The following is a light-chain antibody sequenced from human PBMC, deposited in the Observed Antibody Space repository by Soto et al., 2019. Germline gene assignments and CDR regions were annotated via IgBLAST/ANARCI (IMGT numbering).Light chain of an antibody. V-gene: IGKV3-20*01. CDR2: DAS. CDR1: QSVSSY. J-gene: IGKJ1*01. CDR3: QQYGSSTWT. Sequence: EIVLTQSPATPSLSPGERATLSCRASQSVSSYLAWYQQKRGQAPRLXIYDASNRDTGIPDRFSGSGSGTEFTLTISRLEPEDFAVDYCQQYGSSTWTFGQGTKVDIK.